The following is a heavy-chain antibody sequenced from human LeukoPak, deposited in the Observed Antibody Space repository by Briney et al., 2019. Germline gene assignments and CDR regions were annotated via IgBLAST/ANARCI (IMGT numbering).Heavy chain of an antibody. Sequence: SETLSLTCTVSGGSISSSSYYWGWIRQPPGKGLEWIGSIYYSGSTYYNPSLKSRVTISVDTSKNQFSLKLSSVTAADTAVYYCARGKTGSCYDPWGQGTLVTVSS. CDR1: GGSISSSSYY. J-gene: IGHJ5*02. CDR3: ARGKTGSCYDP. D-gene: IGHD2-2*01. V-gene: IGHV4-39*07. CDR2: IYYSGST.